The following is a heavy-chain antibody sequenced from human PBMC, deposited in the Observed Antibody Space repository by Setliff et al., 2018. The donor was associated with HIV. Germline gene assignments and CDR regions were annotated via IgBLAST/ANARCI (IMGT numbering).Heavy chain of an antibody. CDR2: IKQDGSEK. J-gene: IGHJ4*02. V-gene: IGHV3-7*01. D-gene: IGHD2-2*01. CDR1: GFTFSSYW. CDR3: AGGEPTILIEPAAFFDY. Sequence: SLRLSCAASGFTFSSYWMSWVRQVPGKGLEWVANIKQDGSEKYYVDSVKGRFTISRDNAKNSLYLQMNSLRAEDTAVYYCAGGEPTILIEPAAFFDYWGQGTLVTVSS.